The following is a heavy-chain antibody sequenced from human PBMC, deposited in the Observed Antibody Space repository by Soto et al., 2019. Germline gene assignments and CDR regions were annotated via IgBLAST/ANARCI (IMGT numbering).Heavy chain of an antibody. Sequence: ASVKVSCKASGFTFSNYGLNWVRQAPGQGLEWMGWVSANNGHTNYAQNLQGRVSMTTDTSTSTAYMELRGLTFDDTAVYYCARSRGREYHWFYYGMDVWGQGTTVTVSS. J-gene: IGHJ6*02. V-gene: IGHV1-18*01. CDR1: GFTFSNYG. CDR3: ARSRGREYHWFYYGMDV. CDR2: VSANNGHT. D-gene: IGHD1-1*01.